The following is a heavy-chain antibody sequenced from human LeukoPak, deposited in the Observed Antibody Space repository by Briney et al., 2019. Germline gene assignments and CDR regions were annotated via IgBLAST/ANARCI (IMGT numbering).Heavy chain of an antibody. CDR2: ISSSSSYI. CDR3: ARGLAVAEFDY. CDR1: GFTFSSYS. Sequence: GGCLRLSCAASGFTFSSYSMNWVRQAPGKGLEWVSSISSSSSYIYYADSVKGRFTISRDNAKNSLYLQMNSLRAEDTAVYYCARGLAVAEFDYWAQGTLVTVSS. J-gene: IGHJ4*02. V-gene: IGHV3-21*01. D-gene: IGHD6-19*01.